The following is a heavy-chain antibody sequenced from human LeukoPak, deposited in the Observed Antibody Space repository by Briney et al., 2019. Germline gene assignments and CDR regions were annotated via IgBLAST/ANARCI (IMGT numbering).Heavy chain of an antibody. CDR2: ISGSGDST. J-gene: IGHJ6*03. D-gene: IGHD2-2*02. CDR3: AKDLVRCSSTSCYTGRGYYYYMDV. Sequence: GGSLRLSCAASGFTFSNYAMSWVRQAPGKGLEWVSAISGSGDSTYYADSVKGRFTISRDNSKNTLFLQMNSLRAEDTAVYYCAKDLVRCSSTSCYTGRGYYYYMDVWGKGTTVTVSS. CDR1: GFTFSNYA. V-gene: IGHV3-23*01.